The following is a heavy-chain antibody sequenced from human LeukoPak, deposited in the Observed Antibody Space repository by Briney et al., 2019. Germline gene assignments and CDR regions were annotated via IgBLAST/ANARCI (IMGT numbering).Heavy chain of an antibody. J-gene: IGHJ3*02. Sequence: ASVKVSCKASGHTFTSYDINWVRQATGQGLEWMGWMNPNSGNTGYAQKFQGRVTMTRNTSISTAYMELSSLRSEDTAVYYCARYAPPSWIELWSGVFVIWGEGGMVSVSS. CDR1: GHTFTSYD. D-gene: IGHD5-18*01. CDR3: ARYAPPSWIELWSGVFVI. CDR2: MNPNSGNT. V-gene: IGHV1-8*01.